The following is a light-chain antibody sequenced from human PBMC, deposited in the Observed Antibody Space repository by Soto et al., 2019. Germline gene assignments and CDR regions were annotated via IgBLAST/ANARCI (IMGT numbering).Light chain of an antibody. CDR2: DAS. J-gene: IGKJ2*01. CDR3: QQYNSYLYT. V-gene: IGKV1-5*01. CDR1: QSISSW. Sequence: DIQMTQSPSTLSASVGDRVTITCRASQSISSWLAWYQQKPGKAPKLLIYDASSLDSAVPSRFSGSGSGTEFTLTISSLQPDDFATYYCQQYNSYLYTFGQGTKLEIK.